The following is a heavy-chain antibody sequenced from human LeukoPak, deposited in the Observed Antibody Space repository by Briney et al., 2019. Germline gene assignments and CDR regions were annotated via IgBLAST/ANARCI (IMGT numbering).Heavy chain of an antibody. D-gene: IGHD6-13*01. J-gene: IGHJ4*02. Sequence: GESLKISCKGSGYSFTSYWIGWVRQMPGKGLEWMGIIYPGDSDTRYSPPFQGQVTISADKSVSTAYLQWSSLKASDTAMYYCARLPPPPGIAAAGTGGPLDYWGQGTLVTVSS. CDR3: ARLPPPPGIAAAGTGGPLDY. CDR1: GYSFTSYW. CDR2: IYPGDSDT. V-gene: IGHV5-51*01.